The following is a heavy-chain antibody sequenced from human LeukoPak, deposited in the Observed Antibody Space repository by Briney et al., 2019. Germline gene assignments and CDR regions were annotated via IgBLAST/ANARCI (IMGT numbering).Heavy chain of an antibody. CDR3: AILQGYSSSSAWFDP. CDR2: IILIFGIA. V-gene: IGHV1-69*04. Sequence: GASVKVSCKASGGTFSSYAISWVRQAPGQGLEWMGRIILIFGIANYAQKFQGRVTITADKSTSTAYMELTSLRSEDTAVYYCAILQGYSSSSAWFDPWGQGTLVTVSS. D-gene: IGHD6-6*01. CDR1: GGTFSSYA. J-gene: IGHJ5*02.